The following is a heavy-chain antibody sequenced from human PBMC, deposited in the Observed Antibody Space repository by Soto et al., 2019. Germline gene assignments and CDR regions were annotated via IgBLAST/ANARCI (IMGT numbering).Heavy chain of an antibody. J-gene: IGHJ5*02. CDR2: IIGSGSRT. CDR1: GFTFSDHA. V-gene: IGHV3-23*01. D-gene: IGHD1-26*01. CDR3: AKGFTGIYPYWFDP. Sequence: EVQLLDSGGGLVQPGGSLRLSCTASGFTFSDHAMTWFRQAPGRGLEWVSTIIGSGSRTYYADTVKGRFTISRDNSKNNLYLQMNSLRAEDTALYHCAKGFTGIYPYWFDPWGQGTLVTVSS.